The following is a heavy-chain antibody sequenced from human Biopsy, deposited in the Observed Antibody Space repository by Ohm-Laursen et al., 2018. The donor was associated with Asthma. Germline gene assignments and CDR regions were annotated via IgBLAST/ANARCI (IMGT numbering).Heavy chain of an antibody. CDR1: GYNFISFA. V-gene: IGHV1-3*04. Sequence: ASVKASCKASGYNFISFAIHWVRQAPGQRLEWMGWVNTGNGDTKYSQKFQGRGTITRDTSASTAYMELRSLRSEDTATYYCARTYFDFLTGQVKDVFGVWGQGTMVTVSS. CDR2: VNTGNGDT. CDR3: ARTYFDFLTGQVKDVFGV. D-gene: IGHD3-9*01. J-gene: IGHJ3*01.